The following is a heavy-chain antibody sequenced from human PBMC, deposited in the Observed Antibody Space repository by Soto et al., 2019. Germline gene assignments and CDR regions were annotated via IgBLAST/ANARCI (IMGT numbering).Heavy chain of an antibody. CDR2: VNWNGGST. CDR3: VRGASLNFDY. D-gene: IGHD1-26*01. Sequence: GVSLRLSCAASGFTFDDYGMSWARQAPGKGLEWVSGVNWNGGSTGYADSVKGRFTISRDNAKNSLYLQMNSLRAEDTAFYYCVRGASLNFDYWGQGTLVTVSS. V-gene: IGHV3-20*04. J-gene: IGHJ4*02. CDR1: GFTFDDYG.